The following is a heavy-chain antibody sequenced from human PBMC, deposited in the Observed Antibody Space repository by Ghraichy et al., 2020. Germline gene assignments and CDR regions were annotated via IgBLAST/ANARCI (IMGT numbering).Heavy chain of an antibody. V-gene: IGHV4-38-2*02. J-gene: IGHJ4*02. D-gene: IGHD6-13*01. CDR2: IYHSGST. CDR1: GYSISSGYY. CDR3: AREGLQQLAQGIDY. Sequence: SETLSLTCTVSGYSISSGYYWGWIRQPPGKGLEWIGSIYHSGSTYYNPSLKSRVTISVDTSKNQFSLKLSSVTAADTAVYYCAREGLQQLAQGIDYWGQGTLVTVAS.